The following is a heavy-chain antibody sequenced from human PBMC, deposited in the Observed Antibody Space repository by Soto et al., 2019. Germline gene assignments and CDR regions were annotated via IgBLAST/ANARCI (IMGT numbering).Heavy chain of an antibody. CDR1: GFTFSSYA. V-gene: IGHV3-30-3*01. CDR3: AREKPYYDYVWGV. J-gene: IGHJ4*02. D-gene: IGHD3-16*01. Sequence: QVQLVESGGGVVQPGRSLRLSCAASGFTFSSYAMHWVRQAPGKGLEWVAVISYDGSNKYYADSVKGRFTISRDNSKNTLYLQMNSLRAEDTAVYYSAREKPYYDYVWGVWGQGTLVTVSS. CDR2: ISYDGSNK.